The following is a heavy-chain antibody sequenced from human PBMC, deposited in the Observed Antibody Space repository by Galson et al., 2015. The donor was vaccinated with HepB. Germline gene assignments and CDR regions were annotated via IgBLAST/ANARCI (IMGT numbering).Heavy chain of an antibody. J-gene: IGHJ3*02. D-gene: IGHD2-2*01. CDR1: GYSFTSYW. CDR3: ARRPVVVPAGSDAFDI. CDR2: IDPSDSYT. Sequence: SGAEVKKPGESLRTSCKGSGYSFTSYWISWVRQMPGKGLEWMGRIDPSDSYTNYSPSFQGHVTISADKSISTAYLQWSSLKASDTAMYYCARRPVVVPAGSDAFDIWGQGTMVTVSS. V-gene: IGHV5-10-1*01.